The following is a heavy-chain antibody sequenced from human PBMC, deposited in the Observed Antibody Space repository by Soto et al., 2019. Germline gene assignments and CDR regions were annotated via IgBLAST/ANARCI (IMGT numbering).Heavy chain of an antibody. Sequence: SETLSLTCAVYGGSFSGYYWSWIRQPPGKGLEWIGEINHSGSTNYNPSLKSRVTISVDTSKNQFSLKLSSVTAADTAVYYCARGEYYYDSSGYSDYWGQGTLVTV. CDR2: INHSGST. CDR1: GGSFSGYY. D-gene: IGHD3-22*01. V-gene: IGHV4-34*01. J-gene: IGHJ4*02. CDR3: ARGEYYYDSSGYSDY.